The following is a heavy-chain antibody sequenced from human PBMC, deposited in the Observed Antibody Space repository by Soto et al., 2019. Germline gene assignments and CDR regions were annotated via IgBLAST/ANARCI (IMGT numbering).Heavy chain of an antibody. D-gene: IGHD2-21*02. Sequence: QVQLVESGGGVVQPGRSLRLSCAASGFTFSSYAMHWVRQAPGKGLEWVAVISYDGSNKYYADSVKGRFTSSRDNSKNTLYLQMNSLRAEDTAVYYCARGRSVVVTAIGWFDPWGQGTLVTVSS. CDR2: ISYDGSNK. CDR3: ARGRSVVVTAIGWFDP. J-gene: IGHJ5*02. CDR1: GFTFSSYA. V-gene: IGHV3-30-3*01.